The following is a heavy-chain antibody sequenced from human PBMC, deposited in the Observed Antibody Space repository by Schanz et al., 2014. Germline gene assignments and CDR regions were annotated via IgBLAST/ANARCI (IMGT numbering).Heavy chain of an antibody. CDR2: ISYEGSKK. J-gene: IGHJ4*02. CDR3: ARGDIEGATYFDY. CDR1: GFIFGDYA. D-gene: IGHD1-26*01. Sequence: QVQLVESGGGVVQPGGSLRLSCAASGFIFGDYAIHWVRQAPGKGLEWVAVISYEGSKKYYPDSVQGRFTISRDNSKNTVYLQMNSLRAEDTAVYYCARGDIEGATYFDYWGQGTLVTVSS. V-gene: IGHV3-30*04.